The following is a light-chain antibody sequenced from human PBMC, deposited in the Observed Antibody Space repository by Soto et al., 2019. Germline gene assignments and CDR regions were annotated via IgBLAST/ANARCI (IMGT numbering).Light chain of an antibody. CDR2: GAS. Sequence: EIVLTQSPGTLSLSPGERATLSCRASQSVSSSYLAWYQQKPGQAPRLLIYGASTRATGIPDRFSGRGSGTDFTLTISSLEPEDFAVYDCQQYGTSPWTFGQGTKVESK. CDR3: QQYGTSPWT. CDR1: QSVSSSY. J-gene: IGKJ1*01. V-gene: IGKV3-20*01.